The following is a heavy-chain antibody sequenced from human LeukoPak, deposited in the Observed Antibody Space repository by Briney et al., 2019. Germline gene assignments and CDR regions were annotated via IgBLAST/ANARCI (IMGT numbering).Heavy chain of an antibody. J-gene: IGHJ3*02. CDR3: ARGINGDRYDDPFDI. Sequence: SSVKVSCKASGGTFSTYGIIWVRQAPGQGLEWMGGVIPIFGSANYAQKFQDRVMITADESTSTAYMELSSLRSEDTAVYYCARGINGDRYDDPFDIWGQGTMVTVSS. D-gene: IGHD7-27*01. V-gene: IGHV1-69*01. CDR1: GGTFSTYG. CDR2: VIPIFGSA.